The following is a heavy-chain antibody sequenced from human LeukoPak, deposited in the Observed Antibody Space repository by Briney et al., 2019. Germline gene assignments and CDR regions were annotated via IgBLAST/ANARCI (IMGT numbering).Heavy chain of an antibody. J-gene: IGHJ4*02. V-gene: IGHV1-3*03. CDR2: INAGNGNT. Sequence: GASVKVSCKASGYTFTSYAMHWVRQAPGQRLEWMGWINAGNGNTKYSQEFQGRVTITRDTSASTAYMELSSLRSEDMAVYYCARGPLGGLRLGELSHWGQGTLVTVSS. D-gene: IGHD3-16*02. CDR1: GYTFTSYA. CDR3: ARGPLGGLRLGELSH.